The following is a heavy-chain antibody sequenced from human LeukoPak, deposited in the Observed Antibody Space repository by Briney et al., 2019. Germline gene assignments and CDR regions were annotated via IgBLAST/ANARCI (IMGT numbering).Heavy chain of an antibody. D-gene: IGHD3-10*01. CDR1: GFTFSSYS. Sequence: GGSLRLSCAASGFTFSSYSMNWVRQAPGKGLEWVSSISSSSSYIYYADSVKGRFTISRDNAKNSLYLQMNSLRAEDTAVYYCARASYGSGSYGFDYWGQGTLVTVSS. CDR2: ISSSSSYI. V-gene: IGHV3-21*01. J-gene: IGHJ4*02. CDR3: ARASYGSGSYGFDY.